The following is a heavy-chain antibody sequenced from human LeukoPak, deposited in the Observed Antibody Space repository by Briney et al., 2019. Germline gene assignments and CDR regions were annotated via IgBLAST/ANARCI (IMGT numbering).Heavy chain of an antibody. J-gene: IGHJ4*02. CDR2: IHQDGNEK. CDR1: GFTFSTYW. Sequence: GGSLSLSCAASGFTFSTYWRSWVRQAPGKGLEWVANIHQDGNEKYYVDSVKGRFTISRDNAKNSLYLQMNSLRAEDTAVYYCARGDKFSGDYWGQGTLVTVSS. V-gene: IGHV3-7*04. D-gene: IGHD2-15*01. CDR3: ARGDKFSGDY.